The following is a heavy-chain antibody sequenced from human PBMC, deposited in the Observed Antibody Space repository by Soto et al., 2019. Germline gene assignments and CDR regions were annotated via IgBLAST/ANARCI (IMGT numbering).Heavy chain of an antibody. V-gene: IGHV3-30-3*01. CDR3: ARENSRISPRLFQH. CDR1: GFIFSDYA. Sequence: PGGSLRLSCVASGFIFSDYAMHWARQAPGKGLEWVALISPAGTNQYYADSAKGRFTISRDNSKNTLYLQMNSLRPEDTGLYYCARENSRISPRLFQHWGHGTRVTVSS. D-gene: IGHD6-6*01. CDR2: ISPAGTNQ. J-gene: IGHJ1*01.